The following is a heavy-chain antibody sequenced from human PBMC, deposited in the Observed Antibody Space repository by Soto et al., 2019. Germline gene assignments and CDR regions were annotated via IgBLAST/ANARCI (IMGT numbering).Heavy chain of an antibody. Sequence: QVQLVQSGAEVKKPGASVKVSCKASGYTFTNYHIHWVRQATGQGLEWMGWMNPNSGDTGYAQKFQGRVTITREPSITAAYMELGGLRSEDTAVYYCARGGGGRWYSGDYWGQGTLVTVSS. CDR1: GYTFTNYH. D-gene: IGHD6-13*01. CDR3: ARGGGGRWYSGDY. J-gene: IGHJ4*02. CDR2: MNPNSGDT. V-gene: IGHV1-8*01.